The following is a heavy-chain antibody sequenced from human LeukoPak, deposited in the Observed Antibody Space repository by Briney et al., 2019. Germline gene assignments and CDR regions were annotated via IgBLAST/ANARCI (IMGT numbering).Heavy chain of an antibody. Sequence: PGRSLRLSCAASGFTFSSYSMNWVRQAPGKGLEWVSSISSSSSYIYYADSVKGRFTISRDNAKNSLYPQMNSLRAEDTAVYYCAREVDYYDSSGYPDYWGQGTLVTVSS. D-gene: IGHD3-22*01. V-gene: IGHV3-21*01. CDR1: GFTFSSYS. CDR2: ISSSSSYI. CDR3: AREVDYYDSSGYPDY. J-gene: IGHJ4*02.